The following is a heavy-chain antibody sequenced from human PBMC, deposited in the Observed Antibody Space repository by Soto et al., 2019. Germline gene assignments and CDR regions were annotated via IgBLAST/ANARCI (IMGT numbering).Heavy chain of an antibody. CDR1: GGTFSSYA. Sequence: QVPLVQSGAEVKKPGSSVKVSCKASGGTFSSYAISWVRQAPGQGLEWMGGIIPIFGTANYAQKFQGRVTITADEPPSTAHTELSSLRSEDTAVYYCAREIVVVVAATPWFDPWGRGTLVIVSA. CDR2: IIPIFGTA. CDR3: AREIVVVVAATPWFDP. V-gene: IGHV1-69*01. D-gene: IGHD2-15*01. J-gene: IGHJ5*02.